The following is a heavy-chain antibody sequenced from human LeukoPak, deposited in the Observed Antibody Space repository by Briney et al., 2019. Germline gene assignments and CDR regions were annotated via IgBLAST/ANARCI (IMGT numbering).Heavy chain of an antibody. CDR2: INQDGSEK. Sequence: SGGSLRLSCAASGLILSTYWMSWVRQAPGKGLEWVANINQDGSEKYYLDSVKGRFTISSDNAKNSLFLQMNSLRAEDTAVYSCARDLFDYWGQGTLVTVSS. V-gene: IGHV3-7*01. J-gene: IGHJ4*02. CDR1: GLILSTYW. CDR3: ARDLFDY.